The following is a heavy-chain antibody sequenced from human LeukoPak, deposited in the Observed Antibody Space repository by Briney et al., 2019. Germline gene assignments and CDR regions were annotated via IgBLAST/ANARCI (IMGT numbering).Heavy chain of an antibody. J-gene: IGHJ5*02. CDR2: ISGSGGST. Sequence: GGSLRLSCAASGFTFSSYAMSWVRQAPGKGLEWVSAISGSGGSTYYADSVKGRFTISRDNSKNTLYLQMNSLRAEDTAVYYCAKPMIVVVPMGSWFDPWGQGTLVTVSS. CDR3: AKPMIVVVPMGSWFDP. CDR1: GFTFSSYA. V-gene: IGHV3-23*01. D-gene: IGHD3-22*01.